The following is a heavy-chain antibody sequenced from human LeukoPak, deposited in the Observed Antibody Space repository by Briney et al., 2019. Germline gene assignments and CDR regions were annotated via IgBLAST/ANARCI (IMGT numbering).Heavy chain of an antibody. J-gene: IGHJ4*02. Sequence: PSETLSLTCTVSGGSISSGGYYWSWIRQPPGKGLEWIGYIYHSGSTYYNPSLKSRVTISVDRSKNQFSLKLSSVTAADTAVYYCARERRGRDYGTTQFDYWGQGTLVTVSS. D-gene: IGHD4-17*01. CDR2: IYHSGST. CDR3: ARERRGRDYGTTQFDY. V-gene: IGHV4-30-2*01. CDR1: GGSISSGGYY.